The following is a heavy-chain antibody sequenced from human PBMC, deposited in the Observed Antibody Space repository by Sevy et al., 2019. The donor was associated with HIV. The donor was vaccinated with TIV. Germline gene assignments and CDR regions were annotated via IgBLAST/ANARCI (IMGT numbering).Heavy chain of an antibody. D-gene: IGHD2-2*01. CDR2: ISYDGSNK. CDR1: GFTFSSYA. J-gene: IGHJ4*02. CDR3: ASDSCSSTSCYFGSYFDY. Sequence: GGSLRLSCAASGFTFSSYAMHWVRQAPGKGLEWVAVISYDGSNKYYADSVKGRFTISRDNSKNTLYLQMNSLRAEDTAVYYCASDSCSSTSCYFGSYFDYWGQGTLVTVSS. V-gene: IGHV3-30-3*01.